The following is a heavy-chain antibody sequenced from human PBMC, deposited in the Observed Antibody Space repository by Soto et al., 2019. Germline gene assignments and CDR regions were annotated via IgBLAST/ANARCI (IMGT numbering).Heavy chain of an antibody. CDR2: IWYDESNK. Sequence: QELLVESGGGVVQPGRSLRLSCAASGFTFSTYGMHWGRQAPGKGLEWVALIWYDESNKYYADSVKGRFTISRDNSKSTLYLQMNSLGVDDTAVYYCARVRGTTQIDAFDLWGQGTMVTVS. V-gene: IGHV3-33*03. J-gene: IGHJ3*01. CDR1: GFTFSTYG. CDR3: ARVRGTTQIDAFDL. D-gene: IGHD1-26*01.